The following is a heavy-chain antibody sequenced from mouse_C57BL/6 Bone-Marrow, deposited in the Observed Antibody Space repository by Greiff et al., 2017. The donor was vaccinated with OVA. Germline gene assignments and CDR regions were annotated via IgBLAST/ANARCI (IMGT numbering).Heavy chain of an antibody. CDR2: IYPRSGNT. Sequence: QVQLQQSGAELARPGASVKLSCKASGYTFTSYGISWVKQRTGQGLEWIGEIYPRSGNTYYNEKFKGKATLTADKSSSTAYMELSSLTSEDSAVYFCASREGDGYYPSYFDVWGTGTTVTVSS. CDR1: GYTFTSYG. CDR3: ASREGDGYYPSYFDV. J-gene: IGHJ1*03. D-gene: IGHD2-3*01. V-gene: IGHV1-81*01.